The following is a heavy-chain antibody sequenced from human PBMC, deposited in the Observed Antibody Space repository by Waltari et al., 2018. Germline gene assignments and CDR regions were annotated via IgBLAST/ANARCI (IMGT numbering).Heavy chain of an antibody. Sequence: QLQLQESVPGLVKPSETLSLTCTVSGGSISSSSYDCGWIRQPPGTGLEGIGSIYYSGRTCYKPSLQSRVTISVDTSKNQFSLKLSYVTAADTAVYYCARGRPNYDDSSGYIFDYWGQGTLVTVSS. J-gene: IGHJ4*02. V-gene: IGHV4-39*07. CDR2: IYYSGRT. CDR1: GGSISSSSYD. D-gene: IGHD3-22*01. CDR3: ARGRPNYDDSSGYIFDY.